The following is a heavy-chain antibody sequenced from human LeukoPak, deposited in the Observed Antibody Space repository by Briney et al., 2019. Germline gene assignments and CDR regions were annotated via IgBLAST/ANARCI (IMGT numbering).Heavy chain of an antibody. D-gene: IGHD6-13*01. CDR3: ARVFSALYSSSWYDY. CDR2: ISSSSSYI. J-gene: IGHJ4*02. Sequence: GGSLRLSCAASGFTFSSYSMNWVRQAPGEGLEWVSSISSSSSYIYYADSVKGRFTISRDNAKNSLYLQMNSLRAEDTAVYYCARVFSALYSSSWYDYWGQGTLVTVSS. CDR1: GFTFSSYS. V-gene: IGHV3-21*01.